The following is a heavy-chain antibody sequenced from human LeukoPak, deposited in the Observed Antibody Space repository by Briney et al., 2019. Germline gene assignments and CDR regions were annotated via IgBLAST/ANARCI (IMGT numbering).Heavy chain of an antibody. J-gene: IGHJ4*02. CDR1: GFTFSSAW. CDR3: TTGLGWWLLEGPFDY. D-gene: IGHD3-22*01. CDR2: IKSKTDGGTT. V-gene: IGHV3-15*01. Sequence: GGSLRLSCAASGFTFSSAWMSWVRQAPGKGLEWVGRIKSKTDGGTTDYAAPVKGRFTISRDDSKNTLYLQMNSLKTEDTAVYYCTTGLGWWLLEGPFDYWGQGTLVTVSS.